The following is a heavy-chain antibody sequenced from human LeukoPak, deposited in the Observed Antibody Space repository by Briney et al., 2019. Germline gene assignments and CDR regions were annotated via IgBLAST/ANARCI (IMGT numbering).Heavy chain of an antibody. CDR1: GFTFSSYW. CDR2: IKQDGSEK. D-gene: IGHD3-16*02. Sequence: GGSLRLSCAASGFTFSSYWMSWVRQAPGKGLEWVANIKQDGSEKYYVDSVKGRFTISRDNDKDSLFLQMTSLRAEDTAVYYCARVGGRYSPLGYWGQGTLVTVSS. V-gene: IGHV3-7*01. J-gene: IGHJ4*02. CDR3: ARVGGRYSPLGY.